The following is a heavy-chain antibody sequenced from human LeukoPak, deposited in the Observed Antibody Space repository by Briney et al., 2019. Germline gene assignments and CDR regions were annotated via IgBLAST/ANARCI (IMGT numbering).Heavy chain of an antibody. Sequence: SQTLSLTCTVSGASISSGGYYWSWIRQHPGKGLEWIGYIFNSGSTYYNPSLKSRVTISIDTSKNQFSLKLSSVTAADTAVYYCARRRKDFGVLDYYYMDVWGKGTTVTVSS. CDR2: IFNSGST. J-gene: IGHJ6*03. CDR3: ARRRKDFGVLDYYYMDV. V-gene: IGHV4-31*03. D-gene: IGHD3-3*01. CDR1: GASISSGGYY.